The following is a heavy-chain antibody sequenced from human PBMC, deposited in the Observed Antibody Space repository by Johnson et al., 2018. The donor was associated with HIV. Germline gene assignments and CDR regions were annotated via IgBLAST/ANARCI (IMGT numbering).Heavy chain of an antibody. CDR2: ISYDGSNK. D-gene: IGHD6-6*01. V-gene: IGHV3-30-3*01. Sequence: MLLVESGGGVVQPGRSLRLSCAASGFTFSSYAMHWVRQAPGKGLEWVAVISYDGSNKYYADSVKGRFTISRDNSKNTLYLQMNSLRAEDTAVYYCARAGMAARPPTRPPDAFDIWGQGTMVNVSS. CDR1: GFTFSSYA. J-gene: IGHJ3*02. CDR3: ARAGMAARPPTRPPDAFDI.